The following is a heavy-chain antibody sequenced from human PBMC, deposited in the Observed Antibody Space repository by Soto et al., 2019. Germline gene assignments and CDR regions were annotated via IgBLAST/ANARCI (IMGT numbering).Heavy chain of an antibody. D-gene: IGHD3-16*01. CDR1: GFTFSSYA. Sequence: SLIVSCAASGFTFSSYAMHWVRQAPGKGLEWVAVISYDGSNKYYADSVKGRFTISRDNSKNTLYLQMNSLRAEDTAVYYSARDLFGRSDWFDPWGQGT. V-gene: IGHV3-30-3*01. J-gene: IGHJ5*02. CDR2: ISYDGSNK. CDR3: ARDLFGRSDWFDP.